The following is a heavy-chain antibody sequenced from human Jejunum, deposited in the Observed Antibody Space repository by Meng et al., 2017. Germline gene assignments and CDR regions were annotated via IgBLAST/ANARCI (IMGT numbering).Heavy chain of an antibody. Sequence: GESLKISCAASGFTFSRYWMSWVRQAPGKGLEWVANIKEDGSEKYYVDSVEGRFTISRDNAKNSLYLKINSLRVKDTAVYYCARDSYGNDYWGQGTLVTVSS. D-gene: IGHD4-11*01. CDR2: IKEDGSEK. CDR1: GFTFSRYW. CDR3: ARDSYGNDY. V-gene: IGHV3-7*01. J-gene: IGHJ4*02.